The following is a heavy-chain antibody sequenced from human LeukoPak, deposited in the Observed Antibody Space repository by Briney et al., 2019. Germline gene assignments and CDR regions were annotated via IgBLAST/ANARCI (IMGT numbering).Heavy chain of an antibody. CDR1: GGSISSSSYY. J-gene: IGHJ4*02. CDR2: IYYSGST. V-gene: IGHV4-39*01. D-gene: IGHD3-10*01. CDR3: ARIPWFGEFMVGSYYFDY. Sequence: SETPSLTCTVSGGSISSSSYYWGWIRQPPGKGLEWIGSIYYSGSTYYNPSLKSRVTISVDTSKNQFSLKLSSVTAADTAVYYCARIPWFGEFMVGSYYFDYWGQGTLVTVSS.